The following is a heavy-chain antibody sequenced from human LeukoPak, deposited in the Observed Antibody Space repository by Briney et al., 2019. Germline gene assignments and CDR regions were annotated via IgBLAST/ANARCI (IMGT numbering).Heavy chain of an antibody. CDR2: IYYSGST. CDR3: ARVLGIAAAGPHFDY. V-gene: IGHV4-59*01. CDR1: GGSISNYF. Sequence: SETLSLTCTVSGGSISNYFWSWIRQPPGKGLDWIGYIYYSGSTNYNSSLKSRVTISVDRSKNQFSLELSSLTAADTAIYYCARVLGIAAAGPHFDYWGQGALVTVSS. D-gene: IGHD6-13*01. J-gene: IGHJ4*02.